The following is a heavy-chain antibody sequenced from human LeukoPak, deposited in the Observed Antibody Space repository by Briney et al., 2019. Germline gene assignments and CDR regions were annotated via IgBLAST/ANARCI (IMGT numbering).Heavy chain of an antibody. CDR2: IRQDGGEK. CDR3: ARDGTAAGLYFDL. J-gene: IGHJ4*01. CDR1: GFTFSSYW. V-gene: IGHV3-7*01. D-gene: IGHD6-13*01. Sequence: PGGYLRLSCAVSGFTFSSYWMNWVRQAPGKGLEWVASIRQDGGEKSYVDSVKGRFTISRDNTKNSLYLQMSSLRAEDTAVYYCARDGTAAGLYFDLWGQGTLVTVPS.